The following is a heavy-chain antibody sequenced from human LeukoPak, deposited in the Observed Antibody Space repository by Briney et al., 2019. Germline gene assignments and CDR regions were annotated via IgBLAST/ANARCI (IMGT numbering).Heavy chain of an antibody. D-gene: IGHD3-10*01. V-gene: IGHV4-34*01. CDR2: INHSGST. CDR3: ARVSDYYGSGSYPNWFDP. Sequence: PSETLSLTCVVYGGSFSGYYWSWLRQPPGKGLEWIGEINHSGSTNYNPSLKSRVTISVDTSKNQFSLKLSSVTAADTAVYYCARVSDYYGSGSYPNWFDPWGQGTLVTVSS. CDR1: GGSFSGYY. J-gene: IGHJ5*02.